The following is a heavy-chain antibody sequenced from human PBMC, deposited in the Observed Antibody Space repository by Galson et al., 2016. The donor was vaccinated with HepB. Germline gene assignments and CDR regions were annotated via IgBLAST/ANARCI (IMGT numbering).Heavy chain of an antibody. V-gene: IGHV1-18*01. CDR2: ISAYSGNT. CDR3: ARDRDAALDY. J-gene: IGHJ4*02. CDR1: GYTFTTSG. D-gene: IGHD6-13*01. Sequence: VKVSCKASGYTFTTSGISWVRQAPGQGLEWMGWISAYSGNTNYAQKFQGRLTLTKDTSASTVYMELRSLRFDDTAMYYCARDRDAALDYWGQGALVTVSS.